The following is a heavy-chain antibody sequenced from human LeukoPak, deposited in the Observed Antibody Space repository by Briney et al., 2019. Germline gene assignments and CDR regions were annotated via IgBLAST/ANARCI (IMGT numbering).Heavy chain of an antibody. Sequence: GGSLRLSCAASGFTFSSYGMSWVRQAPGMGLEWVSGISGSGDNTYYADSVKGRFTMSRDNSKTTLYLQMNSLSAEDTALYDCAKDLTEFVDPGYGYMDVWGKGTTVTISS. CDR2: ISGSGDNT. CDR1: GFTFSSYG. D-gene: IGHD3-10*01. V-gene: IGHV3-23*01. J-gene: IGHJ6*03. CDR3: AKDLTEFVDPGYGYMDV.